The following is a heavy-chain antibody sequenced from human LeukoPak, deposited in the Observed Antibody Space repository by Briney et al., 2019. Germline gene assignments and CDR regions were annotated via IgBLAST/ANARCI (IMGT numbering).Heavy chain of an antibody. CDR2: INWNAGST. D-gene: IGHD1-26*01. CDR3: ARVEVGPTTREVWFDY. CDR1: GFTFDDYG. J-gene: IGHJ4*02. Sequence: GGSLRLSCATSGFTFDDYGMSWVRQVPGRGLEWVSGINWNAGSTGYADSVKGRFTVSRDNAKNSLYLQMNSLRAEDTALYYCARVEVGPTTREVWFDYWGQGILVTVSS. V-gene: IGHV3-20*04.